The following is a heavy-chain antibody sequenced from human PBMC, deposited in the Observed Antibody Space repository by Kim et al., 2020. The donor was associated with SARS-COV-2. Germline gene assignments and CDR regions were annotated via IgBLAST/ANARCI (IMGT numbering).Heavy chain of an antibody. Sequence: ASVKVSCKASGYTFTSYYMHWVRQAPGQGLEWMGIINPSGGSTSYAQKFQGRVTMTRDTSTSTVYMELSSLRSEDTAVYYCARDYGTTVTNETYYYYYGMDVWGQGTTVTVSS. CDR2: INPSGGST. J-gene: IGHJ6*02. CDR3: ARDYGTTVTNETYYYYYGMDV. CDR1: GYTFTSYY. V-gene: IGHV1-46*01. D-gene: IGHD4-17*01.